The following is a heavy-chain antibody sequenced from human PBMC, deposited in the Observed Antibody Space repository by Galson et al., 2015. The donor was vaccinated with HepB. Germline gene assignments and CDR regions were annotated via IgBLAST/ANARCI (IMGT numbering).Heavy chain of an antibody. CDR3: TRGFRSAVDY. J-gene: IGHJ4*02. V-gene: IGHV6-1*01. D-gene: IGHD3-10*01. Sequence: CAISGDSVSSNGAVWIWIRQSPSRGLEWLGRTHYRSKWYDDYAVSVQSRITINPDTSKNQFSLQLRSVTPEDTAVYYCTRGFRSAVDYWGQGTLVTVSS. CDR1: GDSVSSNGAV. CDR2: THYRSKWYD.